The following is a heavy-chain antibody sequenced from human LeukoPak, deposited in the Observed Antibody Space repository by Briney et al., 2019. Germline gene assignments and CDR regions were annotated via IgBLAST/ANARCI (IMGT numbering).Heavy chain of an antibody. J-gene: IGHJ3*01. CDR1: GYSFTSYW. Sequence: GESLQISCKGSGYSFTSYWIGWVRSMPGKGLEWMGIIYPGDSETRYSPSFQGQVTISADKSISTAYLQWSSLKASDTATYYCARERGYYGSGNAFDVWGQGTMVTVSS. CDR2: IYPGDSET. CDR3: ARERGYYGSGNAFDV. D-gene: IGHD3-10*01. V-gene: IGHV5-51*01.